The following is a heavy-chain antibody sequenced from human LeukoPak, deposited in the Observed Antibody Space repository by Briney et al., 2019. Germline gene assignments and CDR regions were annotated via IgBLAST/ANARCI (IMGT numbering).Heavy chain of an antibody. CDR3: ASRQWLVSSFDY. Sequence: HAGGSLRLSCAASGFTFSSYEMNWVRQAPGKGLEWVSYISSSGTTIYYADSVQGRFTISRDNAKNSLYLQMNSLRAEDTAVYYCASRQWLVSSFDYWGQGTLVTVSS. J-gene: IGHJ4*02. V-gene: IGHV3-48*03. D-gene: IGHD6-19*01. CDR1: GFTFSSYE. CDR2: ISSSGTTI.